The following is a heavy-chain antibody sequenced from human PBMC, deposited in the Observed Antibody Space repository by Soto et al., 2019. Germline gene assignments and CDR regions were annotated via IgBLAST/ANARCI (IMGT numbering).Heavy chain of an antibody. V-gene: IGHV4-4*07. Sequence: PWGTLSLTCTVSGGPISSYYWSWIRQPAGKGLEWIERIYTSGSTNYNPSLKSRVTMSVDTSKNQFSLKLSSVTAADTAVYYCARGGDYSSSWYSSPWFDPWGQGTLVTVSS. J-gene: IGHJ5*02. CDR2: IYTSGST. CDR3: ARGGDYSSSWYSSPWFDP. D-gene: IGHD6-13*01. CDR1: GGPISSYY.